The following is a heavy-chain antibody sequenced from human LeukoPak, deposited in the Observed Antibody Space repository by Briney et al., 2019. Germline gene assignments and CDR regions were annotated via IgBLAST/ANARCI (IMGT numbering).Heavy chain of an antibody. CDR2: IIPIFGTA. Sequence: SVKVSCKASGGTFSSYAISWVRQAPGQGLEWMGGIIPIFGTANYAQKFQGRVTITTDESTSTAYMELSSLRSDDTAVYYCARDAGYEGGFDYWGQGTLVTVSS. D-gene: IGHD3-16*01. CDR1: GGTFSSYA. V-gene: IGHV1-69*05. J-gene: IGHJ4*02. CDR3: ARDAGYEGGFDY.